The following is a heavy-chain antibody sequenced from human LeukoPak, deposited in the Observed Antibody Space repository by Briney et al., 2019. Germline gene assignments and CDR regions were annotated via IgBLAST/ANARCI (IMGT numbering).Heavy chain of an antibody. CDR2: IYYSGST. J-gene: IGHJ4*02. CDR1: GGAISSYY. D-gene: IGHD7-27*01. V-gene: IGHV4-59*08. CDR3: ARHTGGWGSFDY. Sequence: PSETLSLTCTVSGGAISSYYWSWIRQPPGKGLEWIGYIYYSGSTNYNPSLKSRVTISVDTSKNQFSPKLSSVTAADTAVYYCARHTGGWGSFDYWGQGTLVTVSS.